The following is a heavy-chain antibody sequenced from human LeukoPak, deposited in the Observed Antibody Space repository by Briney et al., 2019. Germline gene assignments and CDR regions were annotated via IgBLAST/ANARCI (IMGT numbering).Heavy chain of an antibody. V-gene: IGHV3-7*03. CDR3: AAWGSGNY. CDR2: TNQDGSQK. D-gene: IGHD7-27*01. J-gene: IGHJ4*02. Sequence: GGSLRLSCAASGFNFRDFWMNWIRQAPGEGLEWVANTNQDGSQKYYVDSVRGRFTISRDNAENLFYLQIDSLRVEDTAIYYCAAWGSGNYWGQETLVTVSS. CDR1: GFNFRDFW.